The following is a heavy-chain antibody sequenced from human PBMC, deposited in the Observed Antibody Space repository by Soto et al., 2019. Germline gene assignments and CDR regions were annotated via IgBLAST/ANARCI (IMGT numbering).Heavy chain of an antibody. CDR1: GYTFTSYD. J-gene: IGHJ6*02. D-gene: IGHD2-15*01. CDR3: ACLGGYCSGGSCRKPEYGYYYDGMDV. V-gene: IGHV1-8*01. CDR2: MNPNSGNT. Sequence: QVQLVQSGAEVKKPGASVKVSCKASGYTFTSYDINWVRQATGQGFEWMGWMNPNSGNTGYAQKYKGRGTMTRNTSLSTAYMELGSLRSEDTAVYYCACLGGYCSGGSCRKPEYGYYYDGMDVWGQGTTVTVSS.